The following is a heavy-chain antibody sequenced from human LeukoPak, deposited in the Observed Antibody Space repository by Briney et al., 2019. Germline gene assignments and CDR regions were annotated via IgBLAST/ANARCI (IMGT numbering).Heavy chain of an antibody. V-gene: IGHV1-69*02. CDR3: ARGSFPDVGALLFDY. D-gene: IGHD1-26*01. CDR1: GGTFSSYT. CDR2: IIPILGIA. J-gene: IGHJ4*02. Sequence: GASVKVSCKPSGGTFSSYTISWVRQPPGQGLEWMGRIIPILGIANYAQKFQGRVTITADKSTSTAYMELSSLRSEDTAVYYCARGSFPDVGALLFDYWGQGTLVTVSS.